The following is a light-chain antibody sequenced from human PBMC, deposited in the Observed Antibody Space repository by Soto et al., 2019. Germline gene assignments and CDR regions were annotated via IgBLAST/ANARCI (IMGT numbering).Light chain of an antibody. CDR1: SSNIGGNT. J-gene: IGLJ3*02. CDR3: AAWDDSVKGWV. V-gene: IGLV1-44*01. CDR2: SND. Sequence: QSVLTQPPSASGTPGQRVTMSCSGSSSNIGGNTVNWYQQMPGTAPKLLIYSNDQRPSGVPDRFSGSKSGTSASLAISGRQYEDEADYYWAAWDDSVKGWVFGGGPKVTVL.